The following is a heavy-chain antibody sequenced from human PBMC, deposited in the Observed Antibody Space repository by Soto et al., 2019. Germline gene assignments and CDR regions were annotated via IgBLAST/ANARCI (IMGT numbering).Heavy chain of an antibody. CDR3: ARIRTYGEYYLEY. Sequence: ASVKVSCKASGYSFIDYDINWVRQATGQGLEWMGWVNPYSGQTGYAQKFQGRVTMTRNTSITTAYLDLSSLRSEDTAVYYCARIRTYGEYYLEYWGQAIMVTVSS. V-gene: IGHV1-8*01. D-gene: IGHD4-17*01. CDR1: GYSFIDYD. CDR2: VNPYSGQT. J-gene: IGHJ4*02.